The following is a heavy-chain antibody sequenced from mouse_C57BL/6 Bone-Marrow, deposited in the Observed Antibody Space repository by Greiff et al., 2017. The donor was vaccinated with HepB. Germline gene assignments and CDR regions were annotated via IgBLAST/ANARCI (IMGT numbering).Heavy chain of an antibody. CDR2: IYPRDGST. Sequence: VHLVESAAALVKPGASEQMSSKVSGYTFTDHTTHCMKQRPEQGLEWIGYIYPRDGSTKYNEKFKGKATLTADKSSSTAYMQLNSLTSEDSAVYFCASSDWDPAWFAYRGQGTLVTVS. CDR3: ASSDWDPAWFAY. D-gene: IGHD4-1*01. CDR1: GYTFTDHT. J-gene: IGHJ3*01. V-gene: IGHV1-78*01.